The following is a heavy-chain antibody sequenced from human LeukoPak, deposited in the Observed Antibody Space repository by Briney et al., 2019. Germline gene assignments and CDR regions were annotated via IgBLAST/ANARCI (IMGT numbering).Heavy chain of an antibody. D-gene: IGHD3-9*01. CDR2: ISSSSSYT. CDR3: ARDLGYFDWSEGVFDH. J-gene: IGHJ4*02. CDR1: GFTFSDYY. Sequence: PGGSLRLSCAASGFTFSDYYMSWIRQAPGKGLEWVSYISSSSSYTNYADSVKGRFTISRDNAKNSLYLQMNSLRAEDTAVYYCARDLGYFDWSEGVFDHWGQGTLVTVSS. V-gene: IGHV3-11*05.